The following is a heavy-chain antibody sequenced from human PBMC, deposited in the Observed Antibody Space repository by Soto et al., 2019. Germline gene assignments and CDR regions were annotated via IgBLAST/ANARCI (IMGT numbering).Heavy chain of an antibody. D-gene: IGHD2-2*01. CDR1: GFSFSSYG. CDR3: AKERMEQYQLLPFFDY. J-gene: IGHJ4*02. CDR2: ISYDGSNK. Sequence: LRLSCAASGFSFSSYGMHWLRQAAGKGLEWVAVISYDGSNKYYADSVRGRFTISRDNSKNTLYLQMNSLRPEDTAVFYCAKERMEQYQLLPFFDYWGQGTLVTVSS. V-gene: IGHV3-30*18.